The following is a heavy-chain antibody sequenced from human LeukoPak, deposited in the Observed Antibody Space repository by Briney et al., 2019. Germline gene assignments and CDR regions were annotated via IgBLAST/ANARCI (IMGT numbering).Heavy chain of an antibody. CDR1: GFTFGDYA. CDR2: IRSKAYGGTT. V-gene: IGHV3-49*04. J-gene: IGHJ6*03. Sequence: SLRLSCTASGFTFGDYAMSWVRQAPGKGLEWVGFIRSKAYGGTTEYAASVKGRFTISRDDSKSIAYLQMNSLKTEDTAVYYCTRAPYQLLSYHYYYYMDVWGKGTTVTVSS. CDR3: TRAPYQLLSYHYYYYMDV. D-gene: IGHD2-2*01.